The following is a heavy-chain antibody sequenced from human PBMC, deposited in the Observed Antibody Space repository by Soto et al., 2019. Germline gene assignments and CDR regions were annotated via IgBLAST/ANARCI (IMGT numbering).Heavy chain of an antibody. CDR1: GGTFSSYA. D-gene: IGHD2-21*02. CDR2: IIPIFGTA. V-gene: IGHV1-69*13. CDR3: ARRRYCGGGCPGHGMDV. J-gene: IGHJ6*01. Sequence: GASVKVSCKASGGTFSSYAISWVRQAPGQGLEWMGGIIPIFGTANYAQKFQGRVTITADESTSTAYMELSSLRSEDTAVYYCARRRYCGGGCPGHGMDVWGQGTTVTVSS.